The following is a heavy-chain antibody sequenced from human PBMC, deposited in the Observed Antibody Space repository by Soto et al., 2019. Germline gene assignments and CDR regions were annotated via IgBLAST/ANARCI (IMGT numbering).Heavy chain of an antibody. CDR3: ARGSTVAAILFDY. V-gene: IGHV4-31*03. D-gene: IGHD2-15*01. J-gene: IGHJ4*02. Sequence: TLSLTCTVSGDSSSSGGYYWSWIRQHPGKGLEWIGYIYYSGSTYYNPSLKSRVIISVDTSKNQFSLKLSSVTAADTAVYYCARGSTVAAILFDYWGQGTLVTVS. CDR1: GDSSSSGGYY. CDR2: IYYSGST.